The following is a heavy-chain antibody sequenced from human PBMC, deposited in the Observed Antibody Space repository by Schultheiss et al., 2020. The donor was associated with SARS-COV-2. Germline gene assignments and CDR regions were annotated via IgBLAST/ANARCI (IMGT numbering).Heavy chain of an antibody. V-gene: IGHV3-33*08. Sequence: GGSLRLSCAASGFTFSTYAMDWVRQAPGKGLEWVAVIWYDGSNKYYADSVKGRFTISRDNSKNTLYLQMNSLRAEDTAVYYCARDLKQWLYDYYYYGMDVWGQGTTVTVSS. CDR1: GFTFSTYA. CDR2: IWYDGSNK. D-gene: IGHD6-19*01. J-gene: IGHJ6*02. CDR3: ARDLKQWLYDYYYYGMDV.